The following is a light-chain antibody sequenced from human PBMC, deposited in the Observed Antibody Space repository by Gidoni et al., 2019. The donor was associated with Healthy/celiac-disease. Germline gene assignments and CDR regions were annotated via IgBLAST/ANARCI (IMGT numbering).Light chain of an antibody. J-gene: IGLJ3*02. Sequence: HSVLTQPTSASGTPGQRVTISCSGSSSNIGSNTLNWYQHPPGTAPNLLIYSNNQRPSGVPARFSGSKSGTSASLAISGLQSEDEADYYCAAWDDSLNGPNWVFGGGTKLTVL. CDR3: AAWDDSLNGPNWV. V-gene: IGLV1-44*01. CDR1: SSNIGSNT. CDR2: SNN.